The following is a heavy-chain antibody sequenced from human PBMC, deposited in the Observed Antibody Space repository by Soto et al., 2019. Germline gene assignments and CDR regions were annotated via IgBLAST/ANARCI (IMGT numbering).Heavy chain of an antibody. D-gene: IGHD6-13*01. CDR3: ARDWSAAGSFGY. V-gene: IGHV1-18*01. Sequence: ASVKVSCKASGYTFTGYGISWARQAPGQGLEWMGWISAYNGNTNYAHKLQGRVTMTTDTSTSTAYMELRSLRSDDTAVYYCARDWSAAGSFGYWGQGTRGTVSS. J-gene: IGHJ4*02. CDR1: GYTFTGYG. CDR2: ISAYNGNT.